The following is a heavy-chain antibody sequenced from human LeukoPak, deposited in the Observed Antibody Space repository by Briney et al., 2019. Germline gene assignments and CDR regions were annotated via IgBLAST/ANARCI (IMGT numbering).Heavy chain of an antibody. Sequence: GGSLRLSCAASGFTFNNAWMNWVRQAPGKGLEWVGRIKSKTDGGTTDYAAPVTGRFTISRDDSRNTLYLQMNSLKTEDTAVYYCTTNPPVRWGASSEPPNHWGQGTLVTVSS. J-gene: IGHJ5*02. CDR3: TTNPPVRWGASSEPPNH. D-gene: IGHD2-15*01. V-gene: IGHV3-15*07. CDR1: GFTFNNAW. CDR2: IKSKTDGGTT.